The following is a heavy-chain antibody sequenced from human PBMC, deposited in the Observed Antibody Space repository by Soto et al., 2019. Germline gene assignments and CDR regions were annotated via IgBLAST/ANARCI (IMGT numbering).Heavy chain of an antibody. CDR3: ARDVALLWFGELYGAFDI. CDR1: GYTFTSYY. V-gene: IGHV1-46*03. CDR2: INPSGGST. J-gene: IGHJ3*02. Sequence: ASVKVSCKASGYTFTSYYMHWVRQAPGQGLEWMGIINPSGGSTSYAQKFQGRVTMTRDTSTSTVYMEPSSLRSEDTAVYYCARDVALLWFGELYGAFDIWGQGTMVTVSS. D-gene: IGHD3-10*01.